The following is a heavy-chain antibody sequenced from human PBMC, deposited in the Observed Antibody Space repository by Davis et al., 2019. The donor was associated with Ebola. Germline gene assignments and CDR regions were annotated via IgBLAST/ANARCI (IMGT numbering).Heavy chain of an antibody. V-gene: IGHV6-1*01. CDR1: GDSVSRRSAA. J-gene: IGHJ5*01. Sequence: SQTLSLTSAISGDSVSRRSAAWNWIRQSPSRGLEWLGKTYYRSKWYTDYALSVRSRIVINPDTSKNQFSLQLNSVTPDDTAVYYCARDLNWFDSWGQGTLVTVSS. CDR2: TYYRSKWYT. CDR3: ARDLNWFDS.